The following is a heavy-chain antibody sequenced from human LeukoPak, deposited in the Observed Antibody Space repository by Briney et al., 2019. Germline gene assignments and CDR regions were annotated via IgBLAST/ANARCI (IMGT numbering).Heavy chain of an antibody. J-gene: IGHJ4*02. D-gene: IGHD5-18*01. V-gene: IGHV1-3*01. CDR2: INAGNGNT. CDR1: GYTFTSYA. Sequence: ASVKVSCKASGYTFTSYAMHWVRQAPGQRLEWMGWINAGNGNTKYSQKFQGRVTITRDTSASTAYMEPSSLRSEDTAVYFCARDLWDIVVAGVDTAMGIFDYWGQGTLVTVSS. CDR3: ARDLWDIVVAGVDTAMGIFDY.